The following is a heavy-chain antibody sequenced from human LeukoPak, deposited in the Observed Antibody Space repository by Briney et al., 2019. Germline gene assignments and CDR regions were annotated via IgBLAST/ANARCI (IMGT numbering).Heavy chain of an antibody. V-gene: IGHV3-15*01. CDR3: TRDKLELRQFDY. D-gene: IGHD1-7*01. Sequence: GGSLRLSCAASGFTFSSYWMNWARQAPGKGLEWVGRIKSKTDGDTTDYAAPVKGRFTISRDESKDTLYLQMSSLKAEDTAVYYCTRDKLELRQFDYWGQGTLVTVSS. CDR1: GFTFSSYW. J-gene: IGHJ4*02. CDR2: IKSKTDGDTT.